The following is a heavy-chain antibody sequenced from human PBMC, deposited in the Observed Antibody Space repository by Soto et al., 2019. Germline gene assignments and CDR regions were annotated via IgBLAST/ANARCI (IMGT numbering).Heavy chain of an antibody. CDR3: ARVAPPSPYVIWFFDL. CDR1: GGSFRTYA. Sequence: QGQLVQSGAEVKKPGSSVKVSCKASGGSFRTYAINWVRQAPGQGLEWMGGIIPMLAAPTNAQKFQGRLTITANESTTTDYIELSSLTSEDTAFYYCARVAPPSPYVIWFFDLWGRGTLGTLSS. V-gene: IGHV1-69*01. D-gene: IGHD3-16*01. J-gene: IGHJ2*01. CDR2: IIPMLAAP.